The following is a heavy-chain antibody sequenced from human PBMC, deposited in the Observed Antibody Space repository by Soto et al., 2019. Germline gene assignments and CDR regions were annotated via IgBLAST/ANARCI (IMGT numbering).Heavy chain of an antibody. CDR3: ARDPATVTTTPFDY. CDR2: ISSSSSYI. V-gene: IGHV3-21*01. Sequence: GGSLRLSCAASGFTFSSYSMNWVRQAPGKGLEWVSSISSSSSYIYYADSVKGRFTISRDNAKNSLYLQMNSLRAEDTAVYYCARDPATVTTTPFDYWGQGTLVTVSS. J-gene: IGHJ4*02. CDR1: GFTFSSYS. D-gene: IGHD4-17*01.